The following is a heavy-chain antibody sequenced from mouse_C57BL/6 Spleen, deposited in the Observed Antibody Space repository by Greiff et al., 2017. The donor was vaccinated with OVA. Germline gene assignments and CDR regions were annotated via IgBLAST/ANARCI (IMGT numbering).Heavy chain of an antibody. D-gene: IGHD1-1*01. J-gene: IGHJ2*01. V-gene: IGHV3-6*01. CDR1: GYSITSGYY. CDR2: ISYDGSN. Sequence: DVQLQESGPGLVKPSQSLSLTCSVTGYSITSGYYWNWIRQYPGNKLEWMGYISYDGSNNYNPSLKNRISITRDTSKNQFFLKLNSVTTEDTATYYCARTGYYGSSSFDYWGQGTTLTVSS. CDR3: ARTGYYGSSSFDY.